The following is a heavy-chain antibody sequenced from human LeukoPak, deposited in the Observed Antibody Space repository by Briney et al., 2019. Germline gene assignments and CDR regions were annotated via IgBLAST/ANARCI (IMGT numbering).Heavy chain of an antibody. Sequence: PGGSLRLSCAASVFTFSSYATSWVRQAPGKGLEWVSAISGSGGSTYYADSVKGRFTISRDNSKNTLYLQMNSLRAEDTAVYYCAKDRGGYYDILTGSGYYFDYWGQGTLVTVSS. D-gene: IGHD3-9*01. CDR2: ISGSGGST. CDR1: VFTFSSYA. J-gene: IGHJ4*02. CDR3: AKDRGGYYDILTGSGYYFDY. V-gene: IGHV3-23*01.